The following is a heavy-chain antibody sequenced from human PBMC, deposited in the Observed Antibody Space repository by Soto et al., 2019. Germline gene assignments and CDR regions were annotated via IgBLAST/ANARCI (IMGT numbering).Heavy chain of an antibody. CDR2: IFSSGTT. CDR3: ARVPSPFDFYYAMDV. J-gene: IGHJ6*02. D-gene: IGHD3-16*01. V-gene: IGHV4-30-4*02. CDR1: GGSISSGGYY. Sequence: PSETLSLTCTVSGGSISSGGYYWSWIRQAPGKGLEWIGYIFSSGTTYYNPSLKSRLTMSLDTSQNQFSLKLNSVTAADTAVYFCARVPSPFDFYYAMDVWGQGTTVTVSS.